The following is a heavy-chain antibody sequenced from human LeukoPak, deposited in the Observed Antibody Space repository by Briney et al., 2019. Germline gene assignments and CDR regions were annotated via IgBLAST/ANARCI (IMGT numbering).Heavy chain of an antibody. CDR2: ISSNGGST. J-gene: IGHJ4*02. V-gene: IGHV3-64D*06. Sequence: GGSLRLSCSASGLTFSSYAMHWVRQAPGKGLEYVSAISSNGGSTYYADSVKGRFTISRDNSKNTLYLQMSSLRAEDTAVYYCVKDQRIAVAGVFDYWGQGTLVTVSS. CDR1: GLTFSSYA. CDR3: VKDQRIAVAGVFDY. D-gene: IGHD6-19*01.